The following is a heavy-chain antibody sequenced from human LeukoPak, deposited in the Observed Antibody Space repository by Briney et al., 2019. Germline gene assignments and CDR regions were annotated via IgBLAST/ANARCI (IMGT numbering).Heavy chain of an antibody. CDR1: GGSFSGYY. D-gene: IGHD2-15*01. CDR3: ARHMSNCSGGSCYSKYYYYGMDV. Sequence: SETLSLTCAVYGGSFSGYYWSWIRQPPGKGLEWIGEINHSGSTNYNPSLKSRVTISVDTSKNQFSLKLSSVTAADTAVYYCARHMSNCSGGSCYSKYYYYGMDVWGQGTTVTVSS. J-gene: IGHJ6*02. CDR2: INHSGST. V-gene: IGHV4-34*01.